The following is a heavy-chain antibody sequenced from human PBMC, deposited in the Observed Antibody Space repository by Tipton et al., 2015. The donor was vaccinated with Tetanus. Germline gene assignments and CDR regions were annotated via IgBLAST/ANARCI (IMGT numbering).Heavy chain of an antibody. J-gene: IGHJ3*02. CDR2: IWYDGSNK. V-gene: IGHV3-33*01. D-gene: IGHD3-22*01. CDR1: GFTFSSYG. CDR3: AGDGGLRPDSSRPHAFDI. Sequence: SLRLSCAASGFTFSSYGMHWVRQAPGKGLEWVAVIWYDGSNKYYADSVKGRFTISRDNSKNTLYPQMNSLRAEDTAVYYCAGDGGLRPDSSRPHAFDIWGQGTMATVSS.